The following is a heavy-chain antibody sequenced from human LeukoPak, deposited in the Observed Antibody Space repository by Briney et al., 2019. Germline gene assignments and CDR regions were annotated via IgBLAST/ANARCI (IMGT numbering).Heavy chain of an antibody. J-gene: IGHJ4*02. CDR2: IRYDGSNK. D-gene: IGHD6-19*01. V-gene: IGHV3-30*02. CDR3: AEKLGSGWYYFDY. CDR1: GFTFSSYG. Sequence: PGGSLRLSCAASGFTFSSYGMHWVRQAPGKGLEWVAFIRYDGSNKYYADSVKGRFTISRDNSKNTLYLQMNSLRAEDTAVYYCAEKLGSGWYYFDYWGQGTLVTVSS.